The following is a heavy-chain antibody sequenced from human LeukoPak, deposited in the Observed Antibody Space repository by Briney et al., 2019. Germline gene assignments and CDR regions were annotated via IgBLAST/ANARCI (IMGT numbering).Heavy chain of an antibody. CDR3: ARDSCRSNSICLDY. Sequence: ASVKVSCKASGYAFTNYGISWVRLAPGQGLEWMGWISTYSGNTNYAQKFQGRVTMTTDTSTSTAYMELSSLRSDDTALYYCARDSCRSNSICLDYWGQGTLVTVSS. D-gene: IGHD3-16*02. J-gene: IGHJ4*02. CDR2: ISTYSGNT. CDR1: GYAFTNYG. V-gene: IGHV1-18*01.